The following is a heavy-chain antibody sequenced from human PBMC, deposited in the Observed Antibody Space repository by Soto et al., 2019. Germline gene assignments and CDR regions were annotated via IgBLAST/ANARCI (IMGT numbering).Heavy chain of an antibody. V-gene: IGHV4-4*07. D-gene: IGHD3-3*01. CDR2: IYTSGST. CDR3: ARGITIFGVVIIGFGP. CDR1: GGSISSYY. J-gene: IGHJ5*02. Sequence: SETLSLTCTVSGGSISSYYWSWIRQPAGKGLEWIGRIYTSGSTNYNPSLKSRVTMSVDTSKNQFSLKLSSVTAADTAVYYCARGITIFGVVIIGFGPWGQGTLVTVSS.